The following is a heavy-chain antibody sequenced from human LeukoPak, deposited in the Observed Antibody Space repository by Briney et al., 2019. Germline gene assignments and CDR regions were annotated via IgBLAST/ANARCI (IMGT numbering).Heavy chain of an antibody. J-gene: IGHJ3*02. V-gene: IGHV3-11*04. CDR3: ARDLRGYNYLRQVDAFDI. D-gene: IGHD5-24*01. CDR1: GFTFSDYY. CDR2: ISSSGSTI. Sequence: GGSLRLSCAASGFTFSDYYMSWIRQAPGKGLEWVSYISSSGSTIYYADSVKGRFTISRDNAKNSLYLQMNSLRAEGTAVYYCARDLRGYNYLRQVDAFDIWGQGTMFTVSS.